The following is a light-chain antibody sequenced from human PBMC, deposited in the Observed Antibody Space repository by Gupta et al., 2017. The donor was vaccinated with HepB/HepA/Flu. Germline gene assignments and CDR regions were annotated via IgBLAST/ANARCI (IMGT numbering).Light chain of an antibody. CDR3: TQATHFPRS. J-gene: IGKJ2*04. CDR1: ESIVHDNGNIY. V-gene: IGKV2-24*01. CDR2: ESS. Sequence: IVLTQTPLSSPVTLRQPASISCRSSESIVHDNGNIYLSWLHQRPGQPPKLLIHESSKRFSGVPDRVSGSGAGTDVTLKISRVEAEDVGIYYCTQATHFPRSFGQGTKLEI.